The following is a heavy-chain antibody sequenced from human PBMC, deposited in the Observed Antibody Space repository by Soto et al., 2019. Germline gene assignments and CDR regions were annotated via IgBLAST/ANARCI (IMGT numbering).Heavy chain of an antibody. J-gene: IGHJ5*02. CDR1: GGSFSGHS. D-gene: IGHD3-22*01. CDR3: STRAYDTNGYYRFDP. V-gene: IGHV4-34*01. CDR2: INHSGRV. Sequence: LTCAVYGGSFSGHSWTWIRQSPGKGLEWIGDINHSGRVNYSPSLKSRVTISLDTSKNQFSLTLSAVTAADTATYYCSTRAYDTNGYYRFDPWGQGTLVTVSS.